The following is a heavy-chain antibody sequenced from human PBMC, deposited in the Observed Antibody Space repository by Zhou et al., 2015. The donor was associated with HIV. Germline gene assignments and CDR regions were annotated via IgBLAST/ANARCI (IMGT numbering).Heavy chain of an antibody. Sequence: QVQLVQSGAEEKKPGASVKVSCKASGYTFTSYAMHWVRQAPGQRLEWMGWINAGDETTRYSEKVHGRVTITRDTSANIAYMELSSLRSEDTAIYYCARDLSKKWLIFDSWGQGTLVAVSS. D-gene: IGHD6-19*01. CDR1: GYTFTSYA. CDR2: INAGDETT. CDR3: ARDLSKKWLIFDS. J-gene: IGHJ4*02. V-gene: IGHV1-3*05.